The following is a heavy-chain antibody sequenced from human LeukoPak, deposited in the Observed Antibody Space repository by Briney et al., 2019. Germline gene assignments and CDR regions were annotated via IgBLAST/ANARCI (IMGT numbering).Heavy chain of an antibody. Sequence: GRPLRLSCAASGFTFNAYWMHWVRHAPGKGVVWVSRIKSDGSTTNYADSVKGRFTISRDNAKNTLYLQMNSLRAEDTAVYYCARAKYYYDSSGYSYPNWFDPWGQGTLVTVSS. J-gene: IGHJ5*02. CDR1: GFTFNAYW. V-gene: IGHV3-74*01. D-gene: IGHD3-22*01. CDR3: ARAKYYYDSSGYSYPNWFDP. CDR2: IKSDGSTT.